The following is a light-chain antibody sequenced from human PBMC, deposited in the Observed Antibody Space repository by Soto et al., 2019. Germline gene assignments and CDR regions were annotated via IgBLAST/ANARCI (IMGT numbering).Light chain of an antibody. V-gene: IGLV1-44*01. CDR2: SNN. Sequence: QLVLTQPPSASGTPGQRVSISGSGNSANIGSNTVNWYHQLPGTSPTLLIKSNNQRPSGIPDRFSGSKSGTSASLAISGLQSEDEADYYCATWDDSLNGWVFGGGTKRTVL. CDR1: SANIGSNT. J-gene: IGLJ3*02. CDR3: ATWDDSLNGWV.